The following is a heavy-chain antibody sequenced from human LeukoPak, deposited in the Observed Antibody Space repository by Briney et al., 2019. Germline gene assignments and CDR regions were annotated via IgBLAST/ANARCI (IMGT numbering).Heavy chain of an antibody. CDR2: INHSGST. Sequence: SETLSLTCAVYGGSFSGYYWSWIRQPPGKGLEWIGEINHSGSTNYNPSLKSRVTISVDTSKNQFSLKLSSVTAADTAVYYCARLLPVDTAMASDYWGQGTLVTVSS. J-gene: IGHJ4*02. CDR1: GGSFSGYY. CDR3: ARLLPVDTAMASDY. D-gene: IGHD5-18*01. V-gene: IGHV4-34*01.